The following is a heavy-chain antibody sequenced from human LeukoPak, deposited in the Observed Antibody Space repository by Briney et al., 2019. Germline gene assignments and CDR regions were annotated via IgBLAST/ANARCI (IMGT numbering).Heavy chain of an antibody. J-gene: IGHJ4*02. V-gene: IGHV3-7*01. CDR2: IKPDGSEK. Sequence: GGSLRLSCAASGFTFSTSWMTWVRQAPGKVLEWVATIKPDGSEKNYVDSVKGRFTISRDNSKNSLYLQMDSLRAEDTAVYFCSRDMAYSTFDYWGQGTLVTVSS. CDR1: GFTFSTSW. CDR3: SRDMAYSTFDY. D-gene: IGHD6-13*01.